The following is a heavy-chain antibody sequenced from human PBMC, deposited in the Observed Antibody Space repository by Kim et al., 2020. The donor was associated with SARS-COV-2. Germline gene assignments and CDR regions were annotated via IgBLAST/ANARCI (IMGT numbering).Heavy chain of an antibody. Sequence: GGSLRLSCAASGFTFNRYWMHWVRQGPGKGLVWVSRINSDGTTTNNADSVKGRFTISRDNAKNTLYLQMNSLRVEDTAVYYCARRYYDSSGVYFFDYWGQGTLVTVSS. CDR2: INSDGTTT. CDR3: ARRYYDSSGVYFFDY. J-gene: IGHJ4*02. V-gene: IGHV3-74*01. CDR1: GFTFNRYW. D-gene: IGHD3-22*01.